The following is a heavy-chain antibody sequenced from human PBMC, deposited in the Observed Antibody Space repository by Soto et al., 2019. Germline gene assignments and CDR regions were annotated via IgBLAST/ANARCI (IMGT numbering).Heavy chain of an antibody. Sequence: GGSLRLSCTASGFTFSSHAMTWVRQAPGKGLEWVSGLSDSGDSIYYADSVKGRFTISRDNSMNTLYLQMNTLRAEDTAIYYCAKVSSSWYAGFFDLWGQGTLVTVSS. J-gene: IGHJ4*02. CDR2: LSDSGDSI. CDR1: GFTFSSHA. D-gene: IGHD6-13*01. V-gene: IGHV3-23*01. CDR3: AKVSSSWYAGFFDL.